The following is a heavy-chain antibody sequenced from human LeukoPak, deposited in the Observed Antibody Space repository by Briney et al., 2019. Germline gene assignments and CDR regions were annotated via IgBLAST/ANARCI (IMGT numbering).Heavy chain of an antibody. J-gene: IGHJ3*02. V-gene: IGHV3-7*01. D-gene: IGHD5-12*01. CDR2: IKQDGSAK. CDR1: GFTFSKYW. Sequence: GGSLRLSCVASGFTFSKYWMTWVRQAPGKGLAWVANIKQDGSAKYYMDSVRGRFAISRDNAKNSLYLRMNSLGAEDTAVYYCARVNPLVAPGALDIWGQGTMVAVSS. CDR3: ARVNPLVAPGALDI.